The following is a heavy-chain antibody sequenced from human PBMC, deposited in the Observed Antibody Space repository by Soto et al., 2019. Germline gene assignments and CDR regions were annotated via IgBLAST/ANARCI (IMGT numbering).Heavy chain of an antibody. CDR1: GLTFSSYA. J-gene: IGHJ4*02. D-gene: IGHD2-2*02. CDR3: VKLLYQGDSHPFDH. V-gene: IGHV3-23*01. CDR2: ISGSGITT. Sequence: PGGSLRLSCAASGLTFSSYAMSWVRQAPGQGLEWVSTISGSGITTYYADSVKGRFTVSRGSSDNTRYLQMNSLRVEATAIHYCVKLLYQGDSHPFDHWGQGALVTVSS.